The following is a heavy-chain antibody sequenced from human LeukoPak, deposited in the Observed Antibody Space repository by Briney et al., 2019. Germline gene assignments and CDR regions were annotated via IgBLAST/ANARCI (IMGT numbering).Heavy chain of an antibody. CDR1: GFTFSSYW. D-gene: IGHD6-13*01. J-gene: IGHJ5*02. Sequence: PGRSLRLSCAASGFTFSSYWMIWVRQAPGKGLEWVSYISSSSSYTNYADSVKGRFTISRDNAKNSLYLQMTSLRAEDTAVYYCARAYSSPVGWFDPWGRGTLVTVSS. CDR2: ISSSSSYT. CDR3: ARAYSSPVGWFDP. V-gene: IGHV3-21*05.